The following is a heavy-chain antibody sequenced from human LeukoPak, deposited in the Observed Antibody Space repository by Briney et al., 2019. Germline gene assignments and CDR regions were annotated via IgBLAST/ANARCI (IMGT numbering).Heavy chain of an antibody. J-gene: IGHJ6*02. CDR1: GFIFSSYW. Sequence: GGSLRLSCTASGFIFSSYWMTWVRQAPGKGLEWVANIKQDGNEKYYVDSVKGRFTISRDNSKNTLSLQMNSLRAEDTAVYYCAKSAASTQYYYGMDVWGQGTTVTVSS. CDR3: AKSAASTQYYYGMDV. CDR2: IKQDGNEK. V-gene: IGHV3-7*03. D-gene: IGHD6-25*01.